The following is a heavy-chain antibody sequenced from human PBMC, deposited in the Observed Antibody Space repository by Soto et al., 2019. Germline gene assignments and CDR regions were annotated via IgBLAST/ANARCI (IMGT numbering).Heavy chain of an antibody. J-gene: IGHJ4*02. CDR2: INHSGST. CDR1: GGSFSGYY. D-gene: IGHD3-10*01. Sequence: QVHLQQWGAGLLKPSETLSLTCAVYGGSFSGYYWSWIRQPPGKGLEWIGEINHSGSTNYNPSLKSRVTIAADKSKNQFSLKLSSVTAADTAVYYCASAHSVLLWFGETHYYFDYWGQGTLVTVSS. CDR3: ASAHSVLLWFGETHYYFDY. V-gene: IGHV4-34*01.